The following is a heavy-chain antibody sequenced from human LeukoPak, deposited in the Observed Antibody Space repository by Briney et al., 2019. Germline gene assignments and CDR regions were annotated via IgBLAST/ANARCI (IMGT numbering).Heavy chain of an antibody. Sequence: ASVKVSCKASGYTFTGYYMHWVRQAPGQGLEWMGWINPNSGGTNYAQKFQGRVTMTRDTSISTAYMELSRLRCDDTAAYSCARDRVRDNWKPDAFDIWGQGTMVTVSS. J-gene: IGHJ3*02. CDR3: ARDRVRDNWKPDAFDI. CDR2: INPNSGGT. V-gene: IGHV1-2*02. D-gene: IGHD1-1*01. CDR1: GYTFTGYY.